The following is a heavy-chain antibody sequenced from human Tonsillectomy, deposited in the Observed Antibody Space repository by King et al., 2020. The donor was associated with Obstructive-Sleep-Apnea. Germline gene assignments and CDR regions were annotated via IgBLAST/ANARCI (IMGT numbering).Heavy chain of an antibody. V-gene: IGHV4-31*03. D-gene: IGHD3-22*01. CDR3: ARLDSSGYDDAFDI. Sequence: VQLQESGPGLVRPSETLSLTCTVSGVSISSGVYYWSWIRQHPGKGLAWIGYIYYSGSTYFKPSLKSRVTISRDTSKNQFSLKLSSVTAADTAVYYCARLDSSGYDDAFDIWGQGTMVTVSS. CDR1: GVSISSGVYY. CDR2: IYYSGST. J-gene: IGHJ3*02.